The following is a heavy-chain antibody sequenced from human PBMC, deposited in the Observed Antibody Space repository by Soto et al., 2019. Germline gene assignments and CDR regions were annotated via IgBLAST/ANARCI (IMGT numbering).Heavy chain of an antibody. J-gene: IGHJ4*02. CDR3: AKEMSLGRPYDY. Sequence: PVGSLRLSCADSGFTFSNYAVSWVRLAPGKGLEWVSAISASGGDTYYTDFVMGRFTISRDNSKNTLYLQMNGLGVEDTAIYYCAKEMSLGRPYDYWGQGTLVTVSS. CDR1: GFTFSNYA. CDR2: ISASGGDT. V-gene: IGHV3-23*01.